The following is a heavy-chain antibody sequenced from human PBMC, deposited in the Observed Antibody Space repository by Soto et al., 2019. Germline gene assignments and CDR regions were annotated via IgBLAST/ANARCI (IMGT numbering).Heavy chain of an antibody. CDR2: IYYSGST. J-gene: IGHJ4*02. CDR1: GGSISSYY. V-gene: IGHV4-59*01. CDR3: ARRYGDAVDF. D-gene: IGHD4-17*01. Sequence: QVPLQESGPGLVRPSETLSLTCTVSGGSISSYYWSWIRQPPGKGLEWIGYIYYSGSTNYNPSLKSRVTISVDTSKNQFSLKLSSVTAADTAVYYCARRYGDAVDFWGQGTLVTVSS.